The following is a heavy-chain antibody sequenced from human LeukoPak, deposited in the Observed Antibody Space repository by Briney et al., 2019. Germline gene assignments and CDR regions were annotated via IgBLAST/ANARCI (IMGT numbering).Heavy chain of an antibody. J-gene: IGHJ4*02. D-gene: IGHD4-17*01. V-gene: IGHV3-7*01. CDR3: ARSDYGDYYFDS. CDR1: GLTFSSYW. CDR2: IKRDGREK. Sequence: PGGSLRLSCAASGLTFSSYWMSWVRQAPGKGLEWVANIKRDGREKYYVDSVKGRSTISRDNVKNSLYLQMNSLRAEDTAVYYCARSDYGDYYFDSWGQGTLVTVSS.